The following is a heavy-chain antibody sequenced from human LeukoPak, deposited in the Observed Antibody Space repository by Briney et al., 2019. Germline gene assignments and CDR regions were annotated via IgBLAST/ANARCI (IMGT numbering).Heavy chain of an antibody. V-gene: IGHV1-8*01. J-gene: IGHJ3*01. Sequence: ASVKVSCKASGYTFTNYDINWVRQATGQGLEWMGWVHPSNGDTGYAQKFQGRDTMTRNTSTTTAYMELSSLRSDDTAVYYCARRVRGVVIFSRAQGSFDLWGQGTLVTVSS. CDR2: VHPSNGDT. CDR3: ARRVRGVVIFSRAQGSFDL. CDR1: GYTFTNYD. D-gene: IGHD3-10*01.